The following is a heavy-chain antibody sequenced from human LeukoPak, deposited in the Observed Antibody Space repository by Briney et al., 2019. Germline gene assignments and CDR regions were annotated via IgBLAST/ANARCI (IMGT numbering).Heavy chain of an antibody. CDR2: INHSGST. V-gene: IGHV4-34*01. J-gene: IGHJ4*02. Sequence: ASETPSLTCAVYGGSFSGYFWSWIRQPPGKGLEWIGEINHSGSTSYNPSLKSRVTISVDTSKNQFSLKLSSVTAADTAVYYCASTGKLLWWEFDYWGQGTLVTVSS. CDR3: ASTGKLLWWEFDY. CDR1: GGSFSGYF. D-gene: IGHD2-2*01.